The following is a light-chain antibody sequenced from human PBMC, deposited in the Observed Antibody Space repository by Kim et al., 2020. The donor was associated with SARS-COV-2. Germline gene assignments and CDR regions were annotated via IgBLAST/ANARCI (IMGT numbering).Light chain of an antibody. CDR1: QTVSSD. V-gene: IGKV3-15*01. Sequence: SPGERVTLSCRARQTVSSDLAWYQQKPGQAPRLLISGASTRATGIPARFRGSGSGTEFTLTISSLQSEDFAVYYCQQYNDWRPITFGQGTRLEIK. CDR3: QQYNDWRPIT. CDR2: GAS. J-gene: IGKJ5*01.